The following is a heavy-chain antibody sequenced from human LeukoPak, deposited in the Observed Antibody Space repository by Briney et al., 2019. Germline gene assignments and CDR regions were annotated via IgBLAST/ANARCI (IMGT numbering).Heavy chain of an antibody. D-gene: IGHD3-10*01. V-gene: IGHV3-9*01. Sequence: GRSLRLSCAASGFTFDDYAMHWVRQAPGKGLEWVSGISWNSGSIGYADSVKGRFTISRDIAKNSLYLQMNSLRAEDTALYYCAVYGSGNIKSNHPTFDYWGQGTLVTVSS. J-gene: IGHJ4*02. CDR1: GFTFDDYA. CDR3: AVYGSGNIKSNHPTFDY. CDR2: ISWNSGSI.